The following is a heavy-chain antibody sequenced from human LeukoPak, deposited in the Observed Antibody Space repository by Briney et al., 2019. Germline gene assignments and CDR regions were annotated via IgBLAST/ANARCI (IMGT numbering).Heavy chain of an antibody. D-gene: IGHD5-18*01. CDR2: IIPILGIA. CDR1: GGTFSSYA. CDR3: ARDLGLTAMDQSWYFDL. Sequence: SVKVSCKASGGTFSSYAISWVRQAPGQGLEWMGRIIPILGIANYAQKFQGRVTITADKSTSTAYMELSSLRSEDTAVYYCARDLGLTAMDQSWYFDLWGRGTLVTVSS. V-gene: IGHV1-69*04. J-gene: IGHJ2*01.